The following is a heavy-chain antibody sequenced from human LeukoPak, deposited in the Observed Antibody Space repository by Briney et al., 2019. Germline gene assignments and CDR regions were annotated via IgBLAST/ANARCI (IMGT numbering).Heavy chain of an antibody. Sequence: KSSETLSLTCTASGGSISSYYWSWMRQPPGKGLEWIGYIHYSGNTNYNPSLKSRVTISLGTSRTQFSLKLTSVTAADTAVYYCASSEWNYARWGQGMLVTVSS. D-gene: IGHD1-7*01. V-gene: IGHV4-59*08. CDR3: ASSEWNYAR. J-gene: IGHJ4*02. CDR1: GGSISSYY. CDR2: IHYSGNT.